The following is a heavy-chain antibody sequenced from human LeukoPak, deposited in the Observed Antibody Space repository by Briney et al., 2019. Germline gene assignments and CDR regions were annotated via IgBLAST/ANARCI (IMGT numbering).Heavy chain of an antibody. CDR3: ARGWDARPNRRAVTPPDV. V-gene: IGHV4-34*01. J-gene: IGHJ6*02. CDR2: INHSGST. D-gene: IGHD4-17*01. CDR1: GGSFSGYY. Sequence: PSETLSLTCAVYGGSFSGYYWSWIRQPPGKGLEWIGEINHSGSTNYNPSLKSRVTISVDTSKNQFSLKLSSVTAADTAVYYCARGWDARPNRRAVTPPDVWGQGTTVTVSS.